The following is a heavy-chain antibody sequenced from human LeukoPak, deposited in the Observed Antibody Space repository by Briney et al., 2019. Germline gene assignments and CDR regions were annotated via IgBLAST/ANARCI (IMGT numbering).Heavy chain of an antibody. V-gene: IGHV1-2*02. CDR3: ARDLGGIAAAGTGFDY. J-gene: IGHJ4*02. CDR1: GGTFSSYA. Sequence: ASVKVSCKASGGTFSSYAISWVRQAPGQGLEWMGWINPNSGGTNYAQKFQGRVTMTRDTSISTAYMELSRLRSDDTAVYYCARDLGGIAAAGTGFDYWGQGTLVTVSS. D-gene: IGHD6-13*01. CDR2: INPNSGGT.